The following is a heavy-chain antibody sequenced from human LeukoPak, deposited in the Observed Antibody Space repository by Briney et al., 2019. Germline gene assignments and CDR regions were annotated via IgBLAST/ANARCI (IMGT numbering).Heavy chain of an antibody. D-gene: IGHD4-23*01. V-gene: IGHV3-30-3*01. CDR2: ISYDGGNK. CDR1: GLTFSRYD. CDR3: ARESGGFDI. Sequence: PGGSLRLSCAASGLTFSRYDMHWVRQAPGKGLEWVAVISYDGGNKYYADSVKGRFTISRDNSKNTLSLQVNSLRAEDTAVYYCARESGGFDIWGPGTIVTVSS. J-gene: IGHJ3*02.